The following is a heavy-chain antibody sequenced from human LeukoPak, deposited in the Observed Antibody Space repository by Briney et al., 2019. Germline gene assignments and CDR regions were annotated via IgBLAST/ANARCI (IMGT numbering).Heavy chain of an antibody. CDR2: ISVDNGNT. Sequence: GASVKVSCKASTYTLTSDAISWMRQAPGQGLEWMGWISVDNGNTNYAQKFQGRVTMTTDTSTNTVYMELRSLRFDDSAVYYCARDVAAIVGVTAWFDPWGQGTLVTVSS. J-gene: IGHJ5*02. CDR1: TYTLTSDA. V-gene: IGHV1-18*01. CDR3: ARDVAAIVGVTAWFDP. D-gene: IGHD1-26*01.